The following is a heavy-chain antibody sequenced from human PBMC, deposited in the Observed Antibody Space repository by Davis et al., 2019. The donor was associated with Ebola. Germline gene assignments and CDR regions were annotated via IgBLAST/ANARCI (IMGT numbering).Heavy chain of an antibody. V-gene: IGHV1-2*06. CDR3: ATLAPGEQWLAFDY. D-gene: IGHD6-19*01. Sequence: ASVKVSCKASGYTFIDYNMHWVRQAPGQGLEWMGRINPNTGGTNYAQKFQGRVTMTRDTSISTAYMEVSRLRSDDTAVYYCATLAPGEQWLAFDYWGQGTLVTVSS. CDR1: GYTFIDYN. CDR2: INPNTGGT. J-gene: IGHJ4*02.